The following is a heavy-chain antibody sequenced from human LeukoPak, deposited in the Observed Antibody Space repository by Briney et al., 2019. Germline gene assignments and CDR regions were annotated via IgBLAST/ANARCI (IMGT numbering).Heavy chain of an antibody. Sequence: GGSLRLSCAASGFTFTNAWMTWVRQAPGKGLEWVGRIKSTTNGGTTDYATPVKGRFTISRDDSKNTLYLQMNSLKTEDTTVYYCTTSITAAGTRDYYYYYGMDVWGQGTTVTVSS. CDR1: GFTFTNAW. CDR2: IKSTTNGGTT. J-gene: IGHJ6*02. D-gene: IGHD6-13*01. V-gene: IGHV3-15*01. CDR3: TTSITAAGTRDYYYYYGMDV.